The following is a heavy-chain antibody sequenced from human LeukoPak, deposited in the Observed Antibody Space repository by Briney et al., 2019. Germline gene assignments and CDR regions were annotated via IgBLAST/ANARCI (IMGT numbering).Heavy chain of an antibody. J-gene: IGHJ4*02. CDR3: ARDGDAVMVDFDY. Sequence: ASLKDSCRSSGYTFTDYYMYSVPQAPGQRLEWMGWINPNSGGTGYAQKFQGRVTMTRDTSISTDYLELSRLRSDDTALYYCARDGDAVMVDFDYWGQGTLVTVSS. CDR1: GYTFTDYY. CDR2: INPNSGGT. V-gene: IGHV1-2*02. D-gene: IGHD5-18*01.